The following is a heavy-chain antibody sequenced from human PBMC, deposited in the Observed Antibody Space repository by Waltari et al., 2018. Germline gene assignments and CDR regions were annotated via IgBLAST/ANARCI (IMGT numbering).Heavy chain of an antibody. CDR1: GVSISSSNW. J-gene: IGHJ5*02. D-gene: IGHD5-12*01. Sequence: QVQLQESGPGLVTPSGTLSLTCAVSGVSISSSNWWSWVRQPPGKGLEWLGEIHPSGTTNYNPSLKSRVTISVDNSKNQFSLKVSSVTAADTAVYYCARDRGLRGGYDSWGQGTLVTVSS. V-gene: IGHV4-4*02. CDR2: IHPSGTT. CDR3: ARDRGLRGGYDS.